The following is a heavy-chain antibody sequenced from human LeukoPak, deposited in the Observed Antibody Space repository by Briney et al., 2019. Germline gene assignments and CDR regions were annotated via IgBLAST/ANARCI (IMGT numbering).Heavy chain of an antibody. Sequence: GASVKVSCKASGYTFTDYGIIWVRQAPGQGLEWMGWISPYNGNTNYAQKFQGRVTMTTDTSTTTTYMELRSLRSDDTAVYYCASDLDSGGTTFRALNYWGQGTLVTVSS. CDR1: GYTFTDYG. CDR2: ISPYNGNT. V-gene: IGHV1-18*04. D-gene: IGHD1-14*01. J-gene: IGHJ4*02. CDR3: ASDLDSGGTTFRALNY.